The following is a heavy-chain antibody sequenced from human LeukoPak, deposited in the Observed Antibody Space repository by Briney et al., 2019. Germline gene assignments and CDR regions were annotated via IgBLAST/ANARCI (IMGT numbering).Heavy chain of an antibody. V-gene: IGHV1-18*01. Sequence: ASVKVSCKASGYTFTSYGISWVRQAPGQGPEWMGWISAYNGNTNYAQKLQGRVTMTTDTSTSTAYMELRSLRSDDTAVYYCARDVGYCSGGSCYSGSDWFDPWGQGTLVTVSS. CDR2: ISAYNGNT. CDR1: GYTFTSYG. J-gene: IGHJ5*02. D-gene: IGHD2-15*01. CDR3: ARDVGYCSGGSCYSGSDWFDP.